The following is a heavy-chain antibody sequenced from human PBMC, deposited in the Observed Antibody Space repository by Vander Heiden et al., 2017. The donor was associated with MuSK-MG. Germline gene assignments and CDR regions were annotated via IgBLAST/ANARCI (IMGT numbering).Heavy chain of an antibody. V-gene: IGHV3-23*01. CDR2: ISGSGGST. J-gene: IGHJ3*02. D-gene: IGHD4-17*01. Sequence: EVQLLESGGGLVQPGGSLRLSCAASGFTFSSYAMSWVRQAPGKGLEWVSAISGSGGSTYYADSVKGRFTISRDNSKNTLYLQMNSLRAEDTAVYYCAKYYGGNSRAYDAFDIWGQGTMVTVSS. CDR1: GFTFSSYA. CDR3: AKYYGGNSRAYDAFDI.